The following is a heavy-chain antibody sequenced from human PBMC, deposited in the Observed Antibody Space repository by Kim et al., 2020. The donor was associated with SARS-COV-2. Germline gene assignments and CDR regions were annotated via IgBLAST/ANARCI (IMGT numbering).Heavy chain of an antibody. Sequence: NYEPSLKSRVTLSEDTSKNQFSLKLSSVTAADTAVYYCARVGYSSRNFDYWGQGTLVTVSS. V-gene: IGHV4-34*01. CDR3: ARVGYSSRNFDY. D-gene: IGHD6-13*01. J-gene: IGHJ4*02.